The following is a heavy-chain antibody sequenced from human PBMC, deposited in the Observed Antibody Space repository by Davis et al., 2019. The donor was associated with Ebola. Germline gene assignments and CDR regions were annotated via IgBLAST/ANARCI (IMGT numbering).Heavy chain of an antibody. CDR1: GFTFSTYW. CDR3: AKGQVGATVDY. J-gene: IGHJ4*02. CDR2: ITGDGSST. D-gene: IGHD1-26*01. Sequence: HTGGSLRLSCAASGFTFSTYWMHWVRQAPGKGLAWVSRITGDGSSTDYADSVKGRFTISRDNAKNTLYLQMNSLRAEDTAVYYCAKGQVGATVDYWGQGTLVTVSS. V-gene: IGHV3-74*01.